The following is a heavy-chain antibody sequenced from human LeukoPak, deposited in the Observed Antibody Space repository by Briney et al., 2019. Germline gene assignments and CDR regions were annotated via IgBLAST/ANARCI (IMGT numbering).Heavy chain of an antibody. Sequence: GSLILSCATSGFIFTDYPMNWVRQAPGKGLEWISNIRTTAEGAKYAYYADSVKGRVTISRDDGKNTLYLHMNSLRDDDTAVYYCATDQRYAFDYWGQGILVTVFS. CDR2: IRTTAEGAKYA. V-gene: IGHV3-48*02. J-gene: IGHJ4*02. D-gene: IGHD3-9*01. CDR1: GFIFTDYP. CDR3: ATDQRYAFDY.